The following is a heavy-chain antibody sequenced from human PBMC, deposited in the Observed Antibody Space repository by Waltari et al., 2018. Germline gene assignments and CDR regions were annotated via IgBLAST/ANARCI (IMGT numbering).Heavy chain of an antibody. V-gene: IGHV1-69*04. CDR3: ARGPTGGVVAAD. D-gene: IGHD2-15*01. CDR1: GGTFSSYA. CDR2: IIRILGIA. J-gene: IGHJ4*02. Sequence: QVQLVQSGAEVKKPGSSVKVSCKASGGTFSSYAISWVRQAPGQGREWMGRIIRILGIANYAQKFKGRVTITADKSTSTAYMELSSLRSEDTAVYYCARGPTGGVVAADWGQGTLVTVSS.